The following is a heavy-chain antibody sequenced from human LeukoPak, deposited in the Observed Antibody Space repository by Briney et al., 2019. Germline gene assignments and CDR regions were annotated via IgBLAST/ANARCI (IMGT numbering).Heavy chain of an antibody. D-gene: IGHD6-13*01. CDR3: ARRNSSSWTFDY. Sequence: SQTLSLTCTVSGGSISSGGYYWSWIRQPPGTGLEWIGEINHSGSTNYNPSLKSRVTISVDTSKNQFSLKLSSVTAADTAVYYCARRNSSSWTFDYWGQGTLVTVSS. CDR2: INHSGST. CDR1: GGSISSGGYY. V-gene: IGHV4-30-2*01. J-gene: IGHJ4*02.